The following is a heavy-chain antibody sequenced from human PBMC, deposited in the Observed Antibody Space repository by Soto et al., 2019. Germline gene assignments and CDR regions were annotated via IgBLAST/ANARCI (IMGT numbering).Heavy chain of an antibody. Sequence: EVQLVESGGGLVQPGGSLRLSCAASGFTFGNYWMTWVRQAPGKGLEWLANINEDGSHAYHVDSVRGRFTISRDTAKSSLFLEMNSLRVEDTAVYFCARGGAPFSESERWGQGTLVTVSS. CDR3: ARGGAPFSESER. J-gene: IGHJ4*02. CDR2: INEDGSHA. CDR1: GFTFGNYW. D-gene: IGHD3-3*01. V-gene: IGHV3-7*01.